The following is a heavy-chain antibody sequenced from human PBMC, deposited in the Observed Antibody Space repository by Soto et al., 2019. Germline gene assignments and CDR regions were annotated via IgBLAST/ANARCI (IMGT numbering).Heavy chain of an antibody. CDR2: IYSGGST. J-gene: IGHJ6*02. CDR3: ARGKTGYSSGWFYYYYGMDV. V-gene: IGHV3-53*01. D-gene: IGHD6-19*01. Sequence: GGSLRLSCAASGFTVSSNYMSWVRQAPGKGLEWVSVIYSGGSTYYADSVKGRFTTSRGNSKNTLYLQMNSLRAEDTAVYYCARGKTGYSSGWFYYYYGMDVWGQGTTVTVSS. CDR1: GFTVSSNY.